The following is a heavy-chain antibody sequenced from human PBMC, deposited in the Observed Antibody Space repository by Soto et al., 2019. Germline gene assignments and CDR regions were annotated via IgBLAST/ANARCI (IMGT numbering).Heavy chain of an antibody. D-gene: IGHD3-10*01. CDR2: IYSSGST. V-gene: IGHV4-31*03. J-gene: IGHJ6*02. CDR3: ARDWYYYGSGRGPYYYYGMDV. Sequence: QVQLQESGPGLVKPSQTLSLTCTVSGGSISSGGYYWSWIRQHPGKGLEWIGYIYSSGSTYYNPSLKRRVTISVDTSKNQFSLKLSSVTAADTAVYYCARDWYYYGSGRGPYYYYGMDVWGQGTTVTVSS. CDR1: GGSISSGGYY.